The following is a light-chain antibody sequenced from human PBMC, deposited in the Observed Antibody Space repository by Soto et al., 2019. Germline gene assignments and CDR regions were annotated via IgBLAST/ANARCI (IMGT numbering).Light chain of an antibody. CDR3: QQSYSTPTSIT. J-gene: IGKJ5*01. CDR1: QSISSY. V-gene: IGKV1-39*01. CDR2: AAS. Sequence: DLQMTQSPSYLSASVGDRVTITCRASQSISSYLNWYQQKPGKAPKLLIYAASSLQSGVPSRFSGSGSGTDFTLTISSLQPEDFATYYCQQSYSTPTSITFGQGTRLEIK.